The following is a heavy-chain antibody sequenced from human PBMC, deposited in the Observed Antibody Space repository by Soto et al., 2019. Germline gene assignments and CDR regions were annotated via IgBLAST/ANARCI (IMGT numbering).Heavy chain of an antibody. D-gene: IGHD3-22*01. J-gene: IGHJ4*02. CDR1: GYTFTSYD. CDR3: ARGRYYYDSSGYYYFDY. CDR2: MNHNSGNT. V-gene: IGHV1-8*01. Sequence: QVQLVQSGAEVKKPGASVKASCKASGYTFTSYDINWERQATGQGLEWMGWMNHNSGNTGYAQKFQGRVTMTMNTSISTAYMELSSLRSEDTAVYYCARGRYYYDSSGYYYFDYWGQGTLVTVSS.